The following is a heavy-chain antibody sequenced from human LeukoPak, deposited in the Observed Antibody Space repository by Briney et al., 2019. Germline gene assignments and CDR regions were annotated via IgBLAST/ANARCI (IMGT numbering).Heavy chain of an antibody. D-gene: IGHD3-16*02. CDR1: GYTFTGYY. V-gene: IGHV1-2*02. Sequence: GASVKVSCKASGYTFTGYYMHWVRQAPGQGLEWMGWINPNSGGTNYAQKFQGRVTMTRDTSISTAYMELSRLRSDDTAVYYCARDLLPGSYRYRYYYYYMDVWGKGTTVTVPS. CDR2: INPNSGGT. J-gene: IGHJ6*03. CDR3: ARDLLPGSYRYRYYYYYMDV.